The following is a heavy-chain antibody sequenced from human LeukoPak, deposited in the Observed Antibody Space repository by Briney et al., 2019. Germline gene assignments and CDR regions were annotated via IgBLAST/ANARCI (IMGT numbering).Heavy chain of an antibody. V-gene: IGHV3-11*04. CDR1: GFTFSDYY. Sequence: PGGSLILSCAGSGFTFSDYYMSWIRQAPGKGLEWVSYISSSGRTVYYADSVKGRFTISRDNAKNSLYLQMNSLRAEDTAVYYCARDKEYDLWSGRGGIWGQGTLVTVSS. CDR2: ISSSGRTV. J-gene: IGHJ4*02. CDR3: ARDKEYDLWSGRGGI. D-gene: IGHD3/OR15-3a*01.